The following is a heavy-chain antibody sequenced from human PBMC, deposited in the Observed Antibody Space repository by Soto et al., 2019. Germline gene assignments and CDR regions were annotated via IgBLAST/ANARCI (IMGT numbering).Heavy chain of an antibody. Sequence: SLTCTVSSSSETYHNIPYFSSFRLPPGKGLEWIGYISDIAYTSYNPSLKGRVSISVDTSKNQFSLTLTSVTAADTAVYYCARQGFGVLHGLVDVWGQGTTV. J-gene: IGHJ6*02. CDR3: ARQGFGVLHGLVDV. D-gene: IGHD3-10*01. CDR1: SSSETYHNIPY. V-gene: IGHV4-59*08. CDR2: ISDIAYT.